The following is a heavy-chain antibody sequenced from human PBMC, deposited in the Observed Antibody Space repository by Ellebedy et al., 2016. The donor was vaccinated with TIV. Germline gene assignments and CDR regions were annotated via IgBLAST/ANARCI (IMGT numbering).Heavy chain of an antibody. D-gene: IGHD3-16*02. CDR2: ISSSSSTI. CDR1: GFTFSSYS. J-gene: IGHJ6*02. Sequence: GESLKISCAASGFTFSSYSMNWVRQAPGKGLEWVSYISSSSSTIYYADSVKGRFTISRDNAKNSLYLQMNSLRAEDTAVYYCAKNTFGGVIVISCMDVWGQGTTVTVSS. V-gene: IGHV3-48*01. CDR3: AKNTFGGVIVISCMDV.